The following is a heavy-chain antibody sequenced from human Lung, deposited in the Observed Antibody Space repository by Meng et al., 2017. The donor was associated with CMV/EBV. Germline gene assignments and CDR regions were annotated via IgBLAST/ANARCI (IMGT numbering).Heavy chain of an antibody. J-gene: IGHJ5*02. CDR1: GGSISSGGYY. V-gene: IGHV4-31*03. Sequence: QVQLQDAGPGLVKPSQTLSLTCPVSGGSISSGGYYWSWIRQHPGKGLEWIGYIHSSGSTYYNPSLRSRLTISVDTSKNQFSLKLSSVTAADTAVYYCARASYGSGSPLGESWFDPWGQGTLVTVSS. D-gene: IGHD3-10*01. CDR2: IHSSGST. CDR3: ARASYGSGSPLGESWFDP.